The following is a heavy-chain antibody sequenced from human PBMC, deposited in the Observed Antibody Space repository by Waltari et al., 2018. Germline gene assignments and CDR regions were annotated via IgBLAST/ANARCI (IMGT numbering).Heavy chain of an antibody. CDR3: AKGQGGRRWYFDY. CDR2: ISPNSIST. Sequence: EVQLLESGGGLVQPGGSLRLSCTASRLSFSTSGMTWVRQAPGKGLEWVSSISPNSISTYYADSVKGRFTISRDNSKSTVILQLSSLRVEDTAIYYCAKGQGGRRWYFDYWGQGSQVTVSS. V-gene: IGHV3-23*01. J-gene: IGHJ4*02. CDR1: RLSFSTSG. D-gene: IGHD3-16*01.